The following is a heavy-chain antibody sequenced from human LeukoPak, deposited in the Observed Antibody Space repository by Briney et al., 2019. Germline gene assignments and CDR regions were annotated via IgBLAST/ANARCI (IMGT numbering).Heavy chain of an antibody. CDR2: ISARGEST. D-gene: IGHD2-2*01. J-gene: IGHJ4*02. CDR1: GFTFSSYA. V-gene: IGHV3-23*01. CDR3: AKDPGYQVVYCFDY. Sequence: VESRRLSCAASGFTFSSYAMSWVRQPPGKGLEWVSGISARGESTDYAESVKGRLTISRDNSKNTLYLQMNSLRHEDTAVYYCAKDPGYQVVYCFDYWGQGTLVTVSS.